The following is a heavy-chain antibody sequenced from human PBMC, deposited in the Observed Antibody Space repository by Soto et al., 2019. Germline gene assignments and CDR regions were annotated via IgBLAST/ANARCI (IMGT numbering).Heavy chain of an antibody. D-gene: IGHD1-26*01. CDR2: IGTAGDT. CDR3: ARSRSLYSGSQLGYYYYGMDV. CDR1: GFTFSSYD. J-gene: IGHJ6*02. Sequence: GGSLRLSCAASGFTFSSYDMHWVRQATGKGLEWVSAIGTAGDTYYPGSVKGRFTISRENAKNSLYLQMNSLRAEDTAVYYCARSRSLYSGSQLGYYYYGMDVWGQGTTVTVSS. V-gene: IGHV3-13*01.